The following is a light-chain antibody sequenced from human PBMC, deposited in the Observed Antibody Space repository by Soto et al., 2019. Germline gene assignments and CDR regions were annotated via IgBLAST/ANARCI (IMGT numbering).Light chain of an antibody. J-gene: IGLJ1*01. CDR2: ANT. CDR1: SSNIGASKD. V-gene: IGLV1-40*01. Sequence: QSVLTQPASVSGAAGKRVTISCTGSSSNIGASKDVHWYQHLPGTAPKLLIYANTNRPSGVPDRFSGSKSGTSASLAITGLQAEDEADYYCQSYDNSLSAYVFGTGTKLTV. CDR3: QSYDNSLSAYV.